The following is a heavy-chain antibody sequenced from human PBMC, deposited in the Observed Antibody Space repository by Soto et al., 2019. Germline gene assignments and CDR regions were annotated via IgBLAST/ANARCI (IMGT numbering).Heavy chain of an antibody. V-gene: IGHV3-53*01. CDR1: GFTVSSNY. D-gene: IGHD2-2*01. J-gene: IGHJ6*02. Sequence: GESLRLSCAASGFTVSSNYMSWVRQAPGKGLEWVSVIYSGGSTYYADSVKGRFTISRDNSKNTLYLQMNSLRAEDTAVYYCASIYCSSTSCGNPYYYGMDVWGQGTTVTVSS. CDR2: IYSGGST. CDR3: ASIYCSSTSCGNPYYYGMDV.